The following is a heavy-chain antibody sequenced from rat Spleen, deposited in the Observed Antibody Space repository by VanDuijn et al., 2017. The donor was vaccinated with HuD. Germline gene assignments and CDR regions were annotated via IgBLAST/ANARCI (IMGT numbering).Heavy chain of an antibody. CDR1: GYSITSSYR. CDR2: INSAGST. CDR3: ARGVMDA. J-gene: IGHJ4*01. Sequence: EVQLQESGPGLVKPSQSLSLTCSVTGYSITSSYRWNWIRKFPGNKLEWMGYINSAGSTNYNPSLKSRISITRDTSKNQFFLQVNSVTTEDTATYYCARGVMDALGQGASVTVSS. V-gene: IGHV3-3*01.